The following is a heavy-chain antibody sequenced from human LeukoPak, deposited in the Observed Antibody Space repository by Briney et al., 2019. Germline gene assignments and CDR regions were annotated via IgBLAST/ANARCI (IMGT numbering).Heavy chain of an antibody. CDR2: ISAYKGNT. D-gene: IGHD3-10*01. CDR1: GCTFTSWG. CDR3: ARFHLRGVIVDGDY. J-gene: IGHJ4*02. Sequence: GASVNVSCKASGCTFTSWGISWVREAPGQGREWMGWISAYKGNTNYAQNPQGRVTITTDTSTSKAYMEMRSVKCDDTAAYYCARFHLRGVIVDGDYWGQGTLVTVSS. V-gene: IGHV1-18*01.